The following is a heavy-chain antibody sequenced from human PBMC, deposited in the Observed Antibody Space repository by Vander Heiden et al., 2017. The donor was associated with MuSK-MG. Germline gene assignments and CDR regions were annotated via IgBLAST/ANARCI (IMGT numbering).Heavy chain of an antibody. V-gene: IGHV3-48*01. Sequence: EVQLVESGGGLVQPGGYLRLPCEASGFTPSSYSMNWVRQAPGKGLEWFSYISSSSSTIYYADSVKGRFTISRDNAKNSLYLQMNSMRAEDTAVYYCARDTAAGTTDAFDIWGQGTMVTVSS. D-gene: IGHD6-13*01. CDR2: ISSSSSTI. CDR1: GFTPSSYS. J-gene: IGHJ3*02. CDR3: ARDTAAGTTDAFDI.